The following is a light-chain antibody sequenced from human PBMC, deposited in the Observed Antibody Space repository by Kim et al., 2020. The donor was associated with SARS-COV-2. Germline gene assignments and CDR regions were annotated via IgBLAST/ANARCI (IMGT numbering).Light chain of an antibody. CDR1: QRVGSNY. Sequence: SPRERATLSCRASQRVGSNYLAWYQQKPGQAPRLLVYGASTRATDIPARFSGSGSGTDFTLTISSLQSEDFAVYFCQQYGNSPATFGQGTKVDIK. CDR3: QQYGNSPAT. V-gene: IGKV3D-7*01. CDR2: GAS. J-gene: IGKJ2*01.